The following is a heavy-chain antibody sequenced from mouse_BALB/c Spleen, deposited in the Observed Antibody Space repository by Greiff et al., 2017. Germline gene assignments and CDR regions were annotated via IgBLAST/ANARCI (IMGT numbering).Heavy chain of an antibody. D-gene: IGHD2-14*01. CDR1: GFTFSDFY. CDR2: SRNKANDYTT. V-gene: IGHV7-1*02. Sequence: EVMLVESGGGLVQPGGSLRLSCATSGFTFSDFYMEWVRQPPGKRLEWIAASRNKANDYTTEYSASVKGRFIVSRDTSQSILYLQMNALRAEDTAIYYCASYYRYDLYFDYWGQGTTLTVSS. J-gene: IGHJ2*01. CDR3: ASYYRYDLYFDY.